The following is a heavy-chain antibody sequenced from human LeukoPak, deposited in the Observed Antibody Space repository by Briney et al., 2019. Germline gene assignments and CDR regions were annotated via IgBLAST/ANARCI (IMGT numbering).Heavy chain of an antibody. CDR2: IYSGGST. D-gene: IGHD1-26*01. CDR1: GFTVSSNY. Sequence: SGGSLRLSCAASGFTVSSNYMSWVRQAPGKGLEWVSVIYSGGSTYYADSVKGRFTISRDNAKNSLYLQMNSLRDEDTAVYYCARRYSGSYGFDYWGQGTLVTVSS. J-gene: IGHJ4*02. CDR3: ARRYSGSYGFDY. V-gene: IGHV3-53*01.